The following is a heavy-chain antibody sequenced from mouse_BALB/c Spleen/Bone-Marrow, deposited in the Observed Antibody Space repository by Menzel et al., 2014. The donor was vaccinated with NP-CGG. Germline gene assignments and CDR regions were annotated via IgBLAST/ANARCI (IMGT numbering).Heavy chain of an antibody. CDR3: ARDGVITSYYAMDY. CDR2: IDPSDSET. J-gene: IGHJ4*01. Sequence: VRLQQPGAELVKPGAPVKLSCKASGYTFTSYWMNWVKQRPGRGLEWIGRIDPSDSETHYNQKFKDKATLTVDKSSSTAYTQLSSLTSEDSAVYYCARDGVITSYYAMDYWGQGTSVTVSS. V-gene: IGHV1-69*02. CDR1: GYTFTSYW. D-gene: IGHD2-4*01.